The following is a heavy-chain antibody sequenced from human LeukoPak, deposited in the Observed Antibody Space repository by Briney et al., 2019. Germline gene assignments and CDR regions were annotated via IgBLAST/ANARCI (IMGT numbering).Heavy chain of an antibody. D-gene: IGHD6-19*01. CDR3: ARDKSFLGIAVAGIDY. V-gene: IGHV3-48*03. CDR2: ISSSGSTI. CDR1: GFTFSSYE. Sequence: GGSLRLSCAASGFTFSSYEMNWVRQAPGKGLEWVSYISSSGSTIYYADSVKGRFTISRDNAKNSLYLQMNSLRAEDTAVYYCARDKSFLGIAVAGIDYWGQGTLVTVSS. J-gene: IGHJ4*02.